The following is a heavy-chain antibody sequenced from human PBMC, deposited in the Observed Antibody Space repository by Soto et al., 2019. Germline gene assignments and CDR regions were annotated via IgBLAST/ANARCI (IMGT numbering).Heavy chain of an antibody. J-gene: IGHJ4*02. CDR2: ISGSGGST. Sequence: PGGSLRLSCAASGFTFSSYAMSWVRQAPGKGLEWVSAISGSGGSTYYADSVKGRFTISRDNSKNTLYLQMNSLRAEDTAVYYCADYCSSTSCYGGYWGQGTLVTVSS. CDR3: ADYCSSTSCYGGY. V-gene: IGHV3-23*01. CDR1: GFTFSSYA. D-gene: IGHD2-2*01.